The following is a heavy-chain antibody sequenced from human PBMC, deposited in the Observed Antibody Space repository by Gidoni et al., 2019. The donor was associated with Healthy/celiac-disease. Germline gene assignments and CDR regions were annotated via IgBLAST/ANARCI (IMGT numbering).Heavy chain of an antibody. CDR3: ARREKYCSGGSCYYLFDY. V-gene: IGHV4-59*08. D-gene: IGHD2-15*01. CDR2: IYYSGST. J-gene: IGHJ4*02. Sequence: QVQLQESRPGLVKPSETLSLTCTDSGGSISSYYWSWIRQPPGKGLEWIGYIYYSGSTNYNPSLKGRVTISVDTSKNQFSLKLSSVTAADTAVYYCARREKYCSGGSCYYLFDYWGQGTLVTVSS. CDR1: GGSISSYY.